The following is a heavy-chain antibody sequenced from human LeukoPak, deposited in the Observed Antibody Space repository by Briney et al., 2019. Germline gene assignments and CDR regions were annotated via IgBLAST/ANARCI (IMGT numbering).Heavy chain of an antibody. CDR2: ISGSGGST. CDR1: GFTFSSYA. Sequence: GGSLRLSCAASGFTFSSYAMSWVRQAPGKGLEWVSAISGSGGSTYYADSVKGRFTISRDNSKNTLYLQMDSLRAEDTAVYCCAKDRDSSSSWFDPWGQGTLVTVSS. V-gene: IGHV3-23*01. D-gene: IGHD6-6*01. J-gene: IGHJ5*02. CDR3: AKDRDSSSSWFDP.